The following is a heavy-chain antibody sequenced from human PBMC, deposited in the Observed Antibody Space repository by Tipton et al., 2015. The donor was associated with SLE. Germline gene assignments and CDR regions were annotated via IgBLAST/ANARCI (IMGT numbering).Heavy chain of an antibody. Sequence: TLSLTCTVSGGSISSGYYWGWIRQPPGKGLEWIGSIYGSGSSYYNPPLKSRVTMSVDMSKNQFSLRLTSVTAADTAVYYCARTLGAIAHTVYDAFDIWGQGKMVTVSS. V-gene: IGHV4-38-2*02. J-gene: IGHJ3*02. CDR2: IYGSGSS. CDR3: ARTLGAIAHTVYDAFDI. CDR1: GGSISSGYY. D-gene: IGHD1-26*01.